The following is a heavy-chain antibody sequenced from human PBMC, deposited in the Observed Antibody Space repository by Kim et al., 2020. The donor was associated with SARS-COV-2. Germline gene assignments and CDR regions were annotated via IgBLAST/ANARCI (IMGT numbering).Heavy chain of an antibody. CDR2: ISYDGSNK. Sequence: GGSLRLSCAASGFTFSRYGMHWVRQAPGKGLEWVAVISYDGSNKYYADSVKGRFTISRDNSKNTLYLQMNSLRAEDTAVYYCAKDGMSYLDYWGQGTLVTVSS. D-gene: IGHD1-20*01. J-gene: IGHJ4*02. CDR3: AKDGMSYLDY. CDR1: GFTFSRYG. V-gene: IGHV3-30*18.